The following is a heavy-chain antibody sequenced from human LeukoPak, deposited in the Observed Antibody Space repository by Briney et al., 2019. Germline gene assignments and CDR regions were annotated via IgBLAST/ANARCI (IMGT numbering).Heavy chain of an antibody. CDR1: GGSISSYY. Sequence: SETLSLTCTVSGGSISSYYWSWIRQPPGKGLEWIGYIYYSGSTNYNPSLKSRVTISVDTSKNQFSLKLSSVTAADTAVYYCASRAVTTKLYYFDYWGQGTLVTVSS. D-gene: IGHD4-17*01. CDR2: IYYSGST. V-gene: IGHV4-59*08. J-gene: IGHJ4*02. CDR3: ASRAVTTKLYYFDY.